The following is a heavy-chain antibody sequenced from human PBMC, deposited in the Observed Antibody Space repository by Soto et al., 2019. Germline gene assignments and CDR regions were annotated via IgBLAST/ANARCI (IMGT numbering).Heavy chain of an antibody. CDR3: AGLWFGEYERYYFDY. CDR2: IYYSGST. V-gene: IGHV4-31*03. D-gene: IGHD3-10*01. J-gene: IGHJ4*02. CDR1: GGSISSGGYY. Sequence: SETLSLTCTVSGGSISSGGYYWSWIRQHPGKGLEWIGYIYYSGSTYYNPSLKSRVTISVDTSKNQFSLKLSSVTAADTAVYYCAGLWFGEYERYYFDYWGQGTLVTVSS.